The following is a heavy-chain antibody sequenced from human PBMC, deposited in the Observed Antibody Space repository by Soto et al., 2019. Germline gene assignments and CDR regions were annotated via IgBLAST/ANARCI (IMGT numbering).Heavy chain of an antibody. CDR1: EFTFSSDG. D-gene: IGHD6-19*01. Sequence: GGSLRLSFAASEFTFSSDGMHWVRQAPGKGLEWVAVISYDGSNKYYADSVKGRFTISRDNSKNTLYLQMNSLRAEDTAVYYCAKDHFAVAGIFDYWGQGTLVTVSS. J-gene: IGHJ4*02. CDR3: AKDHFAVAGIFDY. V-gene: IGHV3-30*18. CDR2: ISYDGSNK.